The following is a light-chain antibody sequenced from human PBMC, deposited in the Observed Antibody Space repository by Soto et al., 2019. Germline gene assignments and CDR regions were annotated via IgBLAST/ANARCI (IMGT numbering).Light chain of an antibody. J-gene: IGKJ1*01. CDR1: QILLFSNGYHY. CDR3: RQYNSYSWT. V-gene: IGKV2-28*01. CDR2: DAS. Sequence: DIVMTQSPLSLPVTPVDPASISFRSSQILLFSNGYHYLDWYLQKPGQSPQLLIFDASSLESGVPSRFSGSGSGTEFTLTISSLQPDDFATYYCRQYNSYSWTFGQGTKVDIK.